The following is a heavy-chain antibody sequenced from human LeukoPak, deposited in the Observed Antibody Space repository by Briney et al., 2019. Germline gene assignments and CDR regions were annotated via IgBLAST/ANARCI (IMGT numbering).Heavy chain of an antibody. CDR2: IKQDGSEK. Sequence: GGSLGLSCAASGFTFSSYWMSWVRQAPGKGLEWVANIKQDGSEKYYVDSVKGRFTISRDNAKNSLYLQMNSLRAEDTAVYYCARPGVVIISDAFDIWGQGTMVTVSS. CDR1: GFTFSSYW. V-gene: IGHV3-7*01. J-gene: IGHJ3*02. D-gene: IGHD3-3*01. CDR3: ARPGVVIISDAFDI.